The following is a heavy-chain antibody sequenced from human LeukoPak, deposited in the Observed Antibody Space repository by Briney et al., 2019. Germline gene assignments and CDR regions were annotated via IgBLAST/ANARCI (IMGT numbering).Heavy chain of an antibody. J-gene: IGHJ3*02. CDR3: ARQGRIVVVTTAHDAFDI. Sequence: GESLKISCTGFGYSFTTYWIGWVRQMPGKGLEWMGIIYPGDSDARYSPSLQGQVTISVDKSISTAYLQWSSLKASDTAMYYCARQGRIVVVTTAHDAFDIWGQGTMVTVSS. CDR1: GYSFTTYW. D-gene: IGHD2-21*02. V-gene: IGHV5-51*01. CDR2: IYPGDSDA.